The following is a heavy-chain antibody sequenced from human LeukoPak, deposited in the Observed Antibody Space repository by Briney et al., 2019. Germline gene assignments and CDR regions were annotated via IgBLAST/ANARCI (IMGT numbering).Heavy chain of an antibody. J-gene: IGHJ4*02. D-gene: IGHD2-2*01. CDR2: IYHSGST. CDR1: GGSISSGGYS. V-gene: IGHV4-30-2*01. Sequence: ASETLSLTCAVSGGSISSGGYSWSWIRQPPGKGLEWIGYIYHSGSTYYNPSLKSRVTISVDRSKNQFSLRLSSVTAADTAVYYCARGLGYCSSTSCLLFDYWGQGTLVTVSS. CDR3: ARGLGYCSSTSCLLFDY.